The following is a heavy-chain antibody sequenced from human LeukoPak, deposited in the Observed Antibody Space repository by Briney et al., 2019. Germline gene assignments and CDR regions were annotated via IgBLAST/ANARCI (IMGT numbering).Heavy chain of an antibody. V-gene: IGHV4-34*01. CDR3: ARAQRLPYYSKRQGPMRHAFDS. D-gene: IGHD3-10*01. CDR2: INHSGST. J-gene: IGHJ3*02. Sequence: SETLSLTCAVYVGSFSGYYWSWLRQPPGKGLEWVGEINHSGSTNYNPSLKSRVTISVDTSKNQFSMKLSSVTAADTAVYNSARAQRLPYYSKRQGPMRHAFDSWGQGTMVTVSS. CDR1: VGSFSGYY.